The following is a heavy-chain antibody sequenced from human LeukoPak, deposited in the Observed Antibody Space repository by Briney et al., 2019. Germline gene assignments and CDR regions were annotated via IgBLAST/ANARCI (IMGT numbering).Heavy chain of an antibody. CDR3: ARDHPLDYYDSSALGAFDI. Sequence: SETLSLTCTVSGGSISSYYWSWIRQPAGKGLEWIGRIYTSGSTNYNPSLTSRVTMSVDTSKNQFSLKLSSVTAADTAMYYCARDHPLDYYDSSALGAFDIWGQGTMVTLSS. V-gene: IGHV4-4*07. CDR1: GGSISSYY. J-gene: IGHJ3*02. D-gene: IGHD3-22*01. CDR2: IYTSGST.